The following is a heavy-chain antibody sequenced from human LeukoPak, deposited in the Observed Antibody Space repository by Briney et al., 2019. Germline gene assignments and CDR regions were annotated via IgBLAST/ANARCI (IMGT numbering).Heavy chain of an antibody. J-gene: IGHJ6*02. CDR2: ISGSGGST. D-gene: IGHD2-8*01. CDR3: ARDFGNGETNGMDV. Sequence: GGSLRLSCAASGFTFSSYAMSWVRQAPGKGLEWVSAISGSGGSTYYADSVKGRFTISRDNSKNTLYLQMNSLRAEDAAVYYCARDFGNGETNGMDVWGQGTTVTVSS. CDR1: GFTFSSYA. V-gene: IGHV3-23*01.